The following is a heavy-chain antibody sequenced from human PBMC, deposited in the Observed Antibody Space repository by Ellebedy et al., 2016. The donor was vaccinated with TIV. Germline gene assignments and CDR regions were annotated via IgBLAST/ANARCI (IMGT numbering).Heavy chain of an antibody. D-gene: IGHD6-19*01. CDR3: ARDVGSGWYYFNY. J-gene: IGHJ4*02. CDR2: IYYSGST. V-gene: IGHV4-61*01. CDR1: GGSVSSGSYY. Sequence: GSLRLSXTVSGGSVSSGSYYWSWIRQPPGKGLEWIGYIYYSGSTNYNSSLKSRVTISVDTSKNQFSLKLSSVTAADTAVYYCARDVGSGWYYFNYWGQGTLVTVSS.